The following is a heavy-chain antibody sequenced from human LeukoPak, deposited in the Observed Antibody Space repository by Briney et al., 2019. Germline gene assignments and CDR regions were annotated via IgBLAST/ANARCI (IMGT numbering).Heavy chain of an antibody. CDR1: GYTFTGYY. V-gene: IGHV1-2*02. CDR2: INPYSGGR. D-gene: IGHD3-10*01. J-gene: IGHJ6*03. Sequence: ASVKVSCKASGYTFTGYYMHWVRQAPGQGLEWMGWINPYSGGRNYAQKFQGRVTMTRDTSISTAYMELSRLRSDDTAVYYCARVLWFGESSTNYYMDVWGKGTTVTISS. CDR3: ARVLWFGESSTNYYMDV.